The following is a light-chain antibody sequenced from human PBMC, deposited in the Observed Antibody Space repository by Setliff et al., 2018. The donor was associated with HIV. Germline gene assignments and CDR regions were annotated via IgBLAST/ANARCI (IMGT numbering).Light chain of an antibody. CDR1: SSDVGGYNS. V-gene: IGLV2-11*01. CDR3: CSYAGSYTFV. J-gene: IGLJ1*01. Sequence: SPGQSVTISCTGTSSDVGGYNSVSWYQQHPGKAPKLMIYDVSKRPSGVPDRFSGSKSGNTASLTISGLQAEDEADYYCCSYAGSYTFVFGTGTKVTVL. CDR2: DVS.